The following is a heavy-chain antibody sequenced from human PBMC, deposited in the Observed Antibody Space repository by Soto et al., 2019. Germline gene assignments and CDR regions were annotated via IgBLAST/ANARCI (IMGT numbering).Heavy chain of an antibody. Sequence: QVQLQQWGAGLLKPSETLSLTCAVYGGSFSGYYWSWIRQPPGKGLEWIGEINHSGSTNYNPSLKSRVTISVDTSKNHFSLKLSSVTAADTAVYYCAIGLSIAVSGTSPFDYWGQGTLFTVSS. J-gene: IGHJ4*02. CDR3: AIGLSIAVSGTSPFDY. V-gene: IGHV4-34*01. D-gene: IGHD6-19*01. CDR2: INHSGST. CDR1: GGSFSGYY.